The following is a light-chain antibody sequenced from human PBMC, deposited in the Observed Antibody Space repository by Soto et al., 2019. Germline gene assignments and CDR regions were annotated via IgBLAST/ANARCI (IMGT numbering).Light chain of an antibody. CDR3: QQYGSSSLT. CDR1: QSVSSK. J-gene: IGKJ4*01. CDR2: GAS. Sequence: PGERSPLSCRASQSVSSKLAWYQQKPGQAPRLLIYGASTRATGIPDRFSGSGSGTDFTLTISRLEPEDFAVYYCQQYGSSSLTFGGGTKVDIK. V-gene: IGKV3-20*01.